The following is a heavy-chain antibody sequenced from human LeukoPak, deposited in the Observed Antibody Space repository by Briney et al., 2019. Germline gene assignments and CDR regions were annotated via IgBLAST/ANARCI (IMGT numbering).Heavy chain of an antibody. J-gene: IGHJ4*02. Sequence: SETLSLTCTVSGGSISSYFWTWIRQPAGKGLEWIGRINTSGSTDYNPSLKSRVTMSVDTSKNQFSLKLTSVTAADTAVYYRARHDSNGYYVYWGQGTLVTVSS. V-gene: IGHV4-4*07. CDR1: GGSISSYF. D-gene: IGHD3-22*01. CDR3: ARHDSNGYYVY. CDR2: INTSGST.